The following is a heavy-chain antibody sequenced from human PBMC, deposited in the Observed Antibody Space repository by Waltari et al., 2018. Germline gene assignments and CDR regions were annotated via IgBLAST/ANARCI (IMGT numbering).Heavy chain of an antibody. J-gene: IGHJ4*02. Sequence: QVQLVESGGGVVQPGRSLRLSCAASGFTFSSYAMHWVRPAPGKGLEWVAVISYNGSNKDYADSVKGRFTICRDNSKNTLYLQMNSLRAEDTAVYYCARGHGSSCLDYWGQGTLVTVSS. V-gene: IGHV3-30*01. CDR1: GFTFSSYA. CDR2: ISYNGSNK. D-gene: IGHD6-13*01. CDR3: ARGHGSSCLDY.